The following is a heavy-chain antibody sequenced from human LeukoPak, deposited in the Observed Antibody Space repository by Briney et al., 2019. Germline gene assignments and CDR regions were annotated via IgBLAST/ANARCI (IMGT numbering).Heavy chain of an antibody. CDR1: GFTFSSYA. D-gene: IGHD3-10*01. V-gene: IGHV3-23*01. CDR2: ISGSGGST. CDR3: AKDAFGSGSYYHFDY. J-gene: IGHJ4*02. Sequence: GGSLRLSCAASGFTFSSYAMSWVRQAPGKGLEWVSAISGSGGSTYYADSVKGRFIISRDNSKDTLFLQMKSLRAEDTAVYYCAKDAFGSGSYYHFDYWGQGTLVTVSS.